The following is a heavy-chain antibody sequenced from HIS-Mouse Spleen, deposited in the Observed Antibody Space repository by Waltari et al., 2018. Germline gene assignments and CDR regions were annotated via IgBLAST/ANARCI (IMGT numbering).Heavy chain of an antibody. CDR2: IYYSGST. CDR1: GGSIRRRSYY. Sequence: QLQLQESGPGLVKPSETLSLTCTVSGGSIRRRSYYRGWIRQPPGKGLEWIGSIYYSGSTYYNPSLKSRVTISVDTSKNQFSLKLSSVTAADTAVYYCAREIPYSSSWYDWYFDLWGRGTLVTVSS. J-gene: IGHJ2*01. V-gene: IGHV4-39*07. CDR3: AREIPYSSSWYDWYFDL. D-gene: IGHD6-13*01.